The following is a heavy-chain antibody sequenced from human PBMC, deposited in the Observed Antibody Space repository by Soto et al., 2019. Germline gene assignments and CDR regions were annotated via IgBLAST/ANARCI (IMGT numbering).Heavy chain of an antibody. CDR3: GRLPGPLVAVLYLYPVDGRETVSDADV. CDR1: GFTFSSYP. J-gene: IGHJ6*02. CDR2: ISFDGSKK. Sequence: QMQLVESGGGVVQPGRSLRLSCAASGFTFSSYPMHWVRQAPGKGLEWVAVISFDGSKKYYADSVKGRFFISKDNSKNRLSLQMNSLRGEDSAVYYCGRLPGPLVAVLYLYPVDGRETVSDADVWGQGTAVTVSS. V-gene: IGHV3-30-3*01. D-gene: IGHD6-19*01.